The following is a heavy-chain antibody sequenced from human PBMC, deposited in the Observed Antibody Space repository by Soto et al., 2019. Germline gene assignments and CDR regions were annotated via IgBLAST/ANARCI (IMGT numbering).Heavy chain of an antibody. CDR1: GFTFSSYW. CDR3: VRTSLVVAAATREDY. J-gene: IGHJ4*02. Sequence: EVQLVESGGGLVQPGGSLRLSCAASGFTFSSYWMHWVRQAPGKGLVWVSRINSDGSSTSYADSVKGRFTITRDNAKHTLYLQMNNLRAEDTAVYYCVRTSLVVAAATREDYWGQGTLVTVSS. D-gene: IGHD2-15*01. V-gene: IGHV3-74*01. CDR2: INSDGSST.